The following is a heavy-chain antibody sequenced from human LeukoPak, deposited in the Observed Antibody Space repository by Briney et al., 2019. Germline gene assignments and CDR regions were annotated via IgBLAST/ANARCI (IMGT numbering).Heavy chain of an antibody. J-gene: IGHJ3*02. CDR2: IYNSET. CDR1: GASISSYY. V-gene: IGHV4-59*08. D-gene: IGHD2-21*02. Sequence: SETLSLTCTVSGASISSYYWTWVRQPPGKGLEYIGYIYNSETSYNPSLRSRVTMSVDASKNQNSLRLSSVAAADTAMYYCGRNRDWVFDIWGQGTMVTVSS. CDR3: GRNRDWVFDI.